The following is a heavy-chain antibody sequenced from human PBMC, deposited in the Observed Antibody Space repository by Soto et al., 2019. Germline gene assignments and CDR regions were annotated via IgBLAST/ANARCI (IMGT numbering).Heavy chain of an antibody. J-gene: IGHJ4*02. CDR2: ISGSGGST. CDR3: AKDTNGVWVGYYFDY. Sequence: GGSLRLSCAASGFTFSSYAMSWVRQAPGKGLEWVSAISGSGGSTYYADSVKGRFTISRDNSKNTLYLQMNSLRAEDTAVYYCAKDTNGVWVGYYFDYWGQGTLVTVSS. D-gene: IGHD2-8*01. V-gene: IGHV3-23*01. CDR1: GFTFSSYA.